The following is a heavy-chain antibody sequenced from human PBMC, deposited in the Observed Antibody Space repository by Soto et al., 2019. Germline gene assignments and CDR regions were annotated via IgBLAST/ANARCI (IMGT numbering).Heavy chain of an antibody. CDR2: IIPIFGTA. Sequence: SVKVSCKASGGTFSSDAISWVRQAPGQGLEWMGGIIPIFGTANYAQKFQGRVTITADESTSTAYMELSSLRSEDTAVYYCAGDVFDPYSVWAFGGKGTTAPVS. CDR1: GGTFSSDA. D-gene: IGHD3-16*01. J-gene: IGHJ6*03. CDR3: AGDVFDPYSVWAF. V-gene: IGHV1-69*13.